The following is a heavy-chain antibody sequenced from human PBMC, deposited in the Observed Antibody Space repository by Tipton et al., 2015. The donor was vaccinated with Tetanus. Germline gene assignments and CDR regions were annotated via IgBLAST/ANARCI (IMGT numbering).Heavy chain of an antibody. D-gene: IGHD3-22*01. CDR3: ARLTGHSMDVVDYYYFGMDV. J-gene: IGHJ6*02. CDR2: IYYTGST. V-gene: IGHV4-61*08. CDR1: GGSITNGGYY. Sequence: LRLSCTVSGGSITNGGYYWSWIRQPPGKGLEWIGYIYYTGSTNYNPSLKSGVTISLDTSKNQFSLKLTSVSAADTAVYYCARLTGHSMDVVDYYYFGMDVWAKGPRSPSP.